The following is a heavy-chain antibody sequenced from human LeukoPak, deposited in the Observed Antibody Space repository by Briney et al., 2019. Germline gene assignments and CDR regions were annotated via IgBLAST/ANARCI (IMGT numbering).Heavy chain of an antibody. J-gene: IGHJ4*02. D-gene: IGHD6-13*01. V-gene: IGHV3-9*01. Sequence: PGGSLRLSCAASGFTCDDYAMHWVRQGPGKGLEWVSGSSWNGGTIVYADSVKGRFTISRDNAKNSLYLQMDSLRPEDTALYYCAKVGAAAGGYYFDNWGQGTLVTVSS. CDR1: GFTCDDYA. CDR3: AKVGAAAGGYYFDN. CDR2: SSWNGGTI.